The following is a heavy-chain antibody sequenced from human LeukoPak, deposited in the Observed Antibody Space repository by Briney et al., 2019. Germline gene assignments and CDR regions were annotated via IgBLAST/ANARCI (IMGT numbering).Heavy chain of an antibody. D-gene: IGHD2-2*01. CDR3: ARVGTQSGYVVVDY. V-gene: IGHV3-21*01. CDR2: ISSSSSYI. CDR1: GFTFSSYS. J-gene: IGHJ4*02. Sequence: RSGGSLRLSCAASGFTFSSYSMNWVRQAPGKGLEWVSSISSSSSYIYYADSVKGRFTISRDNAKNSLYLQMNSLRAEDTAVYYCARVGTQSGYVVVDYWGQGTLVTVSS.